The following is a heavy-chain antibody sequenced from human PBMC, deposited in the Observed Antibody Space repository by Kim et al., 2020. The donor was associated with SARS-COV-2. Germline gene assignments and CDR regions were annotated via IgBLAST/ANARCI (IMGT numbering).Heavy chain of an antibody. J-gene: IGHJ4*02. CDR2: INTNTGNP. V-gene: IGHV7-4-1*02. Sequence: ASVKVSCKASGYTFTSYAMNWVRQAPGQGLEWMGWINTNTGNPTYAQGFTGRFVFSLDTSVSTAYLQISSLKAEDTAVYYCARSIRGSIAAAYFDYWGQGTLVTVSS. CDR1: GYTFTSYA. CDR3: ARSIRGSIAAAYFDY. D-gene: IGHD6-13*01.